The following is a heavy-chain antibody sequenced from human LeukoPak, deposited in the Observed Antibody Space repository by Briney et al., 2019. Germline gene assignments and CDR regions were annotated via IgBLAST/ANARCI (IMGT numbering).Heavy chain of an antibody. CDR3: TRAPHPRCSSSGCYLDY. D-gene: IGHD2-2*01. J-gene: IGHJ4*02. V-gene: IGHV3-49*03. CDR1: GFTFGDYA. CDR2: IQAKAYGWAT. Sequence: GRSLPVSCSTSGFTFGDYALSWLGQAPGKGLEWVGFIQAKAYGWATQYAASVNGRFSISRDDSQSIANLQMNDLKTEDTAVYYCTRAPHPRCSSSGCYLDYWGQGTLVTVSS.